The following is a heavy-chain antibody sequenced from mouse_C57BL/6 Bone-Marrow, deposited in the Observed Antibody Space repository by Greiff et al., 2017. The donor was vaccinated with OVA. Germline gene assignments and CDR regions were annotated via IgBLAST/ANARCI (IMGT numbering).Heavy chain of an antibody. CDR3: ARHGRGAWFAY. CDR2: ISSGGSYT. J-gene: IGHJ3*01. Sequence: EVMLVESGGDLVKPGGSLKLSCAASGFTFSSYGMSWVRQTPDKRLEWVATISSGGSYTYYPDSVKGRFTISRDNAKNTLYLQMSGLKSEDTAMYYCARHGRGAWFAYWGQGTLVTVSA. CDR1: GFTFSSYG. V-gene: IGHV5-6*01.